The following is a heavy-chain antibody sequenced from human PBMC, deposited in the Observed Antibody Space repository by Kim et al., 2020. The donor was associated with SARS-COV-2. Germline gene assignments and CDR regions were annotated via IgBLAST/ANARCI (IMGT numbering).Heavy chain of an antibody. V-gene: IGHV3-48*02. CDR2: ISSSRSTI. D-gene: IGHD3-22*01. J-gene: IGHJ4*02. Sequence: GGSLRLSCAASGFTFSSYSMNWVRQAPGKGLEWVSYISSSRSTIYYADSVKGRFTISRDNVKNSLYLQMNSLRDEDTAVYYCARGGYYYDSSGCYYGDYWGPGTLVTVSS. CDR1: GFTFSSYS. CDR3: ARGGYYYDSSGCYYGDY.